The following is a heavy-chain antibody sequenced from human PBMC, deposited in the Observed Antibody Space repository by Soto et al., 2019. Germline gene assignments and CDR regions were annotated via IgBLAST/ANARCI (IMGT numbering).Heavy chain of an antibody. CDR2: IYHSGST. CDR1: GGSISTDNW. V-gene: IGHV4-4*02. CDR3: ARGGRWLFDY. J-gene: IGHJ4*02. Sequence: QVQLEESGPGLVKPSGTLSLTCAVSGGSISTDNWWSWVRQPPDKGLEWVGEIYHSGSTNYNPSLKSRLTISIDKSKDQFSLDVRSVTAADTAIYYCARGGRWLFDYWGQGTLVTVSS. D-gene: IGHD5-12*01.